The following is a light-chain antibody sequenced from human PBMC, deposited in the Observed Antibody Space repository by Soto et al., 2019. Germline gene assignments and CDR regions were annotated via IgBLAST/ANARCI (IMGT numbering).Light chain of an antibody. CDR2: EVS. V-gene: IGLV2-14*01. J-gene: IGLJ2*01. Sequence: QSALTQSASVSGSPGQSITISCSGTSSDVGGYKYVSWYQQHPGKAPKLMIYEVSNRPSGVSNRFSGFKSGNTASLNISGLQAEDEADYYCSSYRDSDTLVFGGGTQLTVL. CDR3: SSYRDSDTLV. CDR1: SSDVGGYKY.